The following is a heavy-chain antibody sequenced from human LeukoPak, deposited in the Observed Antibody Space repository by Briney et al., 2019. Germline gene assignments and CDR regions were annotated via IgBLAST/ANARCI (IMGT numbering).Heavy chain of an antibody. CDR2: MNPNSGNT. Sequence: GASVKVSCKASGYTFTSYDINWVRQATGQGLEWMGWMNPNSGNTGYAQKFQGRVTMTRSTSISTAYMELSSLRSEDTAVYYCAGSLRSSYYDFWSGYINWFDPWGQGTLVTVSS. CDR1: GYTFTSYD. D-gene: IGHD3-3*01. CDR3: AGSLRSSYYDFWSGYINWFDP. J-gene: IGHJ5*02. V-gene: IGHV1-8*01.